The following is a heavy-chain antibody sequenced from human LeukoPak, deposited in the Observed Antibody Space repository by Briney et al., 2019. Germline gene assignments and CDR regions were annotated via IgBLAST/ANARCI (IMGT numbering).Heavy chain of an antibody. CDR1: GYTFTSYG. D-gene: IGHD1-26*01. J-gene: IGHJ4*02. Sequence: ASVKVSCKASGYTFTSYGITWVRQAPGQGLEWMGRISPYNGNTNYAQKLQGRVTMTTDTSTSTAYMELRSLRSDDTAVYYCATTHSGTYDYWGQGTLVIVPS. V-gene: IGHV1-18*01. CDR2: ISPYNGNT. CDR3: ATTHSGTYDY.